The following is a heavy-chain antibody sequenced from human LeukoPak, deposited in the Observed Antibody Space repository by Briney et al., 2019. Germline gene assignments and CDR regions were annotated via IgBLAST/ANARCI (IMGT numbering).Heavy chain of an antibody. V-gene: IGHV4-34*01. CDR2: INHSGST. CDR3: ARRRYSSSSPFDY. CDR1: GGSFSGYY. J-gene: IGHJ4*02. D-gene: IGHD6-6*01. Sequence: PSETLSLTCAVYGGSFSGYYWSWIRQPPGKGLEWIGEINHSGSTNYNPSLKSRVTISVDTSKNQFSLKLSSVTAADTAVYYCARRRYSSSSPFDYWGQGTLVTVSS.